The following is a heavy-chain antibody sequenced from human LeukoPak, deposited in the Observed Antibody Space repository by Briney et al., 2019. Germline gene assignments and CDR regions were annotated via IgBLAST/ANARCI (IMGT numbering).Heavy chain of an antibody. CDR2: INPSGGST. CDR1: GYTFTSYY. CDR3: ASNIVVVPAAIEAFDI. Sequence: ASVKVSCKASGYTFTSYYMHWVRQAPGQGLEWRGIINPSGGSTSYAQKFQGRVTMTRDTSTSTVYMELSSLRSEDTAVYYCASNIVVVPAAIEAFDIWGQGTMVTVSS. V-gene: IGHV1-46*01. D-gene: IGHD2-2*02. J-gene: IGHJ3*02.